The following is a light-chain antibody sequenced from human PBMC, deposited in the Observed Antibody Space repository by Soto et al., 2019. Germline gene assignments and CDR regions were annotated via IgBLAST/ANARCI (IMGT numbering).Light chain of an antibody. Sequence: QSALTQPASVSGSPGQSITISCTGTSSDIGGYNYVSWYQQHPGKAPKLIIYDVSNRPSGVSNRFSGSKSGNTASLTISGLQAEYEAVYDSSSYITSSPVDVVFVGGTK. CDR1: SSDIGGYNY. J-gene: IGLJ2*01. CDR2: DVS. V-gene: IGLV2-14*01. CDR3: SSYITSSPVDVV.